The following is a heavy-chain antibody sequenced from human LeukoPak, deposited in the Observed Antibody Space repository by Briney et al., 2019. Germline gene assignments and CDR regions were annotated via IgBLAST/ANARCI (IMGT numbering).Heavy chain of an antibody. Sequence: SETLSLTCTVSGGSISSYYWSWIRQPPGKGLEWIGYIYYSGSTNYNPSHKSRVTISVDTSKNQFSLKLSSVTAADTAVYYCARSSNSRTAFDYWGQGTLVTVSS. D-gene: IGHD4-23*01. J-gene: IGHJ4*02. CDR2: IYYSGST. CDR1: GGSISSYY. CDR3: ARSSNSRTAFDY. V-gene: IGHV4-59*01.